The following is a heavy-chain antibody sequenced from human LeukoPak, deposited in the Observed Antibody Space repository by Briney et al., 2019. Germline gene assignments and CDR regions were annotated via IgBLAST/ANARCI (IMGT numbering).Heavy chain of an antibody. CDR1: GASISTYS. D-gene: IGHD3/OR15-3a*01. V-gene: IGHV4-59*01. CDR3: ARSDSTDFKGFDP. CDR2: MSYRGST. J-gene: IGHJ5*02. Sequence: SETLSLTCTVSGASISTYSWNWIRQAPGRGLEWIGYMSYRGSTNFNPSLRGRATMSLDTSKKQFSLELTSVTAEDTAVYYCARSDSTDFKGFDPWGQGTLVTVSS.